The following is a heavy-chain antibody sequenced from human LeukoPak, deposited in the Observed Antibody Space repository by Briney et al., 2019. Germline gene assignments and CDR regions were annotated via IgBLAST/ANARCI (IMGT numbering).Heavy chain of an antibody. CDR3: AKDPDGVVAAFLDAFDI. J-gene: IGHJ3*02. D-gene: IGHD2-15*01. Sequence: GGSLRLSCAASGFTFSSYAMSWVRQAPGKGLEWVSAISGSGGSTYYADSVKGRFTISRDNSKNTLYLQMNSLRAEDTAVYYCAKDPDGVVAAFLDAFDIWGQGTMVTVSS. V-gene: IGHV3-23*01. CDR1: GFTFSSYA. CDR2: ISGSGGST.